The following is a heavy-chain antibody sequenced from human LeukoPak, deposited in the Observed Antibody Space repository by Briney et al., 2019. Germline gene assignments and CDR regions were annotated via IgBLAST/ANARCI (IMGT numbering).Heavy chain of an antibody. Sequence: ASVKVSCKASGYTFTSYDINWVRQATGQGLEWMGWMNPNSGSTGYAQKFQGRVTITRNTSTSTAYMELSGLRSEDTAVYYCARGRSTGYPYYFEYWGQGTLVTVSS. V-gene: IGHV1-8*03. CDR1: GYTFTSYD. D-gene: IGHD5-12*01. CDR3: ARGRSTGYPYYFEY. J-gene: IGHJ4*02. CDR2: MNPNSGST.